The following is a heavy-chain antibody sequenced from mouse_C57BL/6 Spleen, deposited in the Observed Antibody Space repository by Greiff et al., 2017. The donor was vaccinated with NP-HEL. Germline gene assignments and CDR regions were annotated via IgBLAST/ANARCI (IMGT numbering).Heavy chain of an antibody. J-gene: IGHJ4*01. CDR3: TRTRSLYYAMDY. CDR1: GYTFTSYW. CDR2: IYPGNSDT. Sequence: VQLQQSGPVLARPGASVKMSCKTSGYTFTSYWMNWVKQRPGQGLEWIGAIYPGNSDTSYNQKFKGKAKLTAVTSASTAYMEISSLTNEDSAVYYWTRTRSLYYAMDYWGQGTSVTVSS. V-gene: IGHV1-5*01.